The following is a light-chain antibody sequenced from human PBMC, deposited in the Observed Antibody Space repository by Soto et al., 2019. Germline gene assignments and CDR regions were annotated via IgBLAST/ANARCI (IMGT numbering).Light chain of an antibody. Sequence: EIVLTQSPATLSLSPGERATLSCRASQSVSSYLAWYQHKPGQAPRLLIYDASNRATGIPARFSGSGSGTAFTLTISSLEPEDFAVYYGQQRSNWPPWTFGQGTKVEIK. CDR3: QQRSNWPPWT. CDR1: QSVSSY. V-gene: IGKV3-11*01. CDR2: DAS. J-gene: IGKJ1*01.